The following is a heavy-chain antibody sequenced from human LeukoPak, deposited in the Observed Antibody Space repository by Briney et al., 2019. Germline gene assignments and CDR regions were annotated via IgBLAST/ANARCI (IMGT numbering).Heavy chain of an antibody. CDR2: INQDGSEQ. Sequence: ETLSLTCTVSGGSISSSSYYWGWIRQAPGKGLEWVANINQDGSEQYYVDSVKGRFTISRDNAKNSLYLQMNSLRAEDTAVYYCARDTWFGDADYFDYWGQGTLVTVSS. D-gene: IGHD3-10*01. J-gene: IGHJ4*02. CDR3: ARDTWFGDADYFDY. V-gene: IGHV3-7*01. CDR1: GGSISSSSYY.